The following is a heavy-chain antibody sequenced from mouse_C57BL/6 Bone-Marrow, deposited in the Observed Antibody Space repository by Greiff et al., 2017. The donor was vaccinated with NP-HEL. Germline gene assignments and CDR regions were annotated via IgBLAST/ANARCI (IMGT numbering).Heavy chain of an antibody. CDR1: GYTFTSYG. CDR3: ARGATVVATNFDV. D-gene: IGHD1-1*01. CDR2: IYPRSRNT. V-gene: IGHV1-81*01. Sequence: QVQLQQSGAELARPGASVKLSCKASGYTFTSYGISWVKQRTGQGLEWIGEIYPRSRNTYYNEKFKGKATLTADKSSSTAYMELRSLTSEDSAVYFCARGATVVATNFDVWGTGTTVTVSS. J-gene: IGHJ1*03.